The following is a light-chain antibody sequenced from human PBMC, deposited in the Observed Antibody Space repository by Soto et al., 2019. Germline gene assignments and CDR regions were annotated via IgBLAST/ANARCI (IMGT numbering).Light chain of an antibody. V-gene: IGKV3-20*01. CDR2: GAS. Sequence: EMVLTQSPGTLSLSPGERATLSCRASQSVSSSYLAWYKQKPGQAPRLLIYGASSRATGIPDRFSGSGSGTDFTLTISRLEPEDFAVYSCQQYGSYPRTFGQGTKVEIK. CDR3: QQYGSYPRT. J-gene: IGKJ1*01. CDR1: QSVSSSY.